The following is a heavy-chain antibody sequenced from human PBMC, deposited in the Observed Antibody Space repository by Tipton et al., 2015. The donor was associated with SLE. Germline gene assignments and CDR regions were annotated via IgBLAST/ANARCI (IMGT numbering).Heavy chain of an antibody. CDR1: GVSISSSRYYSS. V-gene: IGHV4-61*02. CDR3: TRDRTPDYYYYYMDV. J-gene: IGHJ6*03. D-gene: IGHD2-15*01. CDR2: ISSTGST. Sequence: TLSLTCTVSGVSISSSRYYSSWSWIRQSAGKGLEWIGRISSTGSTNYNPSLKSRVTMSVDTSENQFSLSVTSVTAADSAIYYCTRDRTPDYYYYYMDVWGKGPTVTVSS.